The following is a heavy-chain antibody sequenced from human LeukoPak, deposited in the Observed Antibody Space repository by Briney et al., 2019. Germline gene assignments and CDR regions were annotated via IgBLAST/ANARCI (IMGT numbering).Heavy chain of an antibody. J-gene: IGHJ6*02. Sequence: GGSLRLSGAASGFTFSSYWMSWVRQAPGKGLEWVANIKQDGSEKYYVDSVKGRFTISRDNAKNSLYLQMNSLRAEDTAVYYCARFRSSWTYYGMDVWGQGTTVTVSS. CDR2: IKQDGSEK. CDR3: ARFRSSWTYYGMDV. V-gene: IGHV3-7*01. CDR1: GFTFSSYW. D-gene: IGHD6-13*01.